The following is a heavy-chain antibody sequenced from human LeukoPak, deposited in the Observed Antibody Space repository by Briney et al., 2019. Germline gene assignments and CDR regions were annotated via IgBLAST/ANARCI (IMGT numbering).Heavy chain of an antibody. CDR2: IYYSGST. J-gene: IGHJ4*02. V-gene: IGHV4-39*01. CDR3: ARHFGWLTSGFDH. Sequence: PSETLSLTCTVSGGSISSSNYYWGWIRQPPGKGLEWIGSIYYSGSTYYNPSLKSRVTISVDTSRNQFSLKLSSVTAADTAVYFCARHFGWLTSGFDHWGQGILVTVSS. D-gene: IGHD2-8*01. CDR1: GGSISSSNYY.